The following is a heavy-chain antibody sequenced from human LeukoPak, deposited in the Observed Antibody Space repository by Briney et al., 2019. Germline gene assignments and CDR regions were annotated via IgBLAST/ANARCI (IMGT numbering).Heavy chain of an antibody. J-gene: IGHJ4*02. D-gene: IGHD6-6*01. CDR1: GGSISSYY. CDR3: AGEYSSSSGRTFDY. Sequence: KPSETLSLTCTVSGGSISSYYWNWIRQPAGKGLEWIGRISTTGSTNYNPSLKSRLTMSVDTSNNQFSLRLSSASAADTAVYYCAGEYSSSSGRTFDYWGQGTLVTVSS. V-gene: IGHV4-4*07. CDR2: ISTTGST.